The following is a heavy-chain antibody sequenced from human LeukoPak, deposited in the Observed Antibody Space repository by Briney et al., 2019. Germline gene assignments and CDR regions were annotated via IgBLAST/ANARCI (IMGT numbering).Heavy chain of an antibody. CDR3: AKKLIGNVDYFDY. CDR1: GFTFSSYA. D-gene: IGHD3-22*01. V-gene: IGHV3-23*01. CDR2: ISGSGGST. J-gene: IGHJ4*02. Sequence: GGSLRLSCAASGFTFSSYAMSWVRQAPGKGLEWVSAISGSGGSTYYADSVKGRFTISRDNSKNTLFLQMSSLKAEDTAVYYCAKKLIGNVDYFDYWGQGTLVTVSS.